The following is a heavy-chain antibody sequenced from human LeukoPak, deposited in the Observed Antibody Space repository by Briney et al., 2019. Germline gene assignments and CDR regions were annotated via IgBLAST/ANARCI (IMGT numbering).Heavy chain of an antibody. V-gene: IGHV3-72*01. Sequence: PGGSLRLSCAASGFTFSTHGMIWVRQAPGKGLEWVGRTRNKANSYTTKYAASVEGRFTISRDTSKNLLYLQLNSLKTEDTAVYYCARAGYCGAGTCYSDYYDYWGQGTLVTVSS. CDR3: ARAGYCGAGTCYSDYYDY. D-gene: IGHD2-15*01. CDR1: GFTFSTHG. J-gene: IGHJ4*02. CDR2: TRNKANSYTT.